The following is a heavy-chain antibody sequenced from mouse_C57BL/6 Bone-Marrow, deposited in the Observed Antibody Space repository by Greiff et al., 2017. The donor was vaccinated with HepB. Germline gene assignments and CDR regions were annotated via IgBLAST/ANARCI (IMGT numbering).Heavy chain of an antibody. V-gene: IGHV1-9*01. J-gene: IGHJ1*03. CDR2: FLPGSGST. D-gene: IGHD2-2*01. Sequence: VQLQQSGAELMKPGASVNLSCQATGYTFTGYWLAWVKQRPGHGLEWIGEFLPGSGSTNYNEKFKGKATFTADTSSNTAYMQLSSLTTEDSAIYYCAGSWGGYYWYFDVWGTGTTVTVSA. CDR3: AGSWGGYYWYFDV. CDR1: GYTFTGYW.